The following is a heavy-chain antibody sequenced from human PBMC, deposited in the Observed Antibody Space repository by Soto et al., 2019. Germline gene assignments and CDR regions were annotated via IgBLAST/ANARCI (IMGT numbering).Heavy chain of an antibody. J-gene: IGHJ4*02. CDR1: GFTFNSYY. V-gene: IGHV3-7*03. D-gene: IGHD5-12*01. CDR2: IKPDGSEE. CDR3: VRDWRDGYDHSFNH. Sequence: EVQLVESGGGLVQPGGSLRLSCAASGFTFNSYYMSWVRQAPGEGLEWVANIKPDGSEEYYVDSVEGRFTISRDNARNSLYLQMNSRRAEDTAVYYCVRDWRDGYDHSFNHWGQGTPVTVSS.